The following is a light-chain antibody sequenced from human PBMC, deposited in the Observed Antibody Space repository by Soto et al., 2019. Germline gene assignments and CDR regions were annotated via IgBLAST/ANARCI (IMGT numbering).Light chain of an antibody. J-gene: IGKJ4*01. CDR1: QDTTSY. V-gene: IGKV1-9*01. Sequence: IQLTQSPSSLSASVGDSLSITCRASQDTTSYLAWYQQKPGKAPNLLIYGASTLQSGVPSRFSGSGSGTDFTLTISSLQAEDFASYYCQQTRAYPSTFGGGTKVDIK. CDR2: GAS. CDR3: QQTRAYPST.